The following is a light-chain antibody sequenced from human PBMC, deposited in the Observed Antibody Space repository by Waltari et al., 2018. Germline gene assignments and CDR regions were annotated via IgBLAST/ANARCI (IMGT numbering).Light chain of an antibody. CDR1: QIIRSW. V-gene: IGKV1-5*03. J-gene: IGKJ1*01. CDR2: QVS. CDR3: QQANSFPWT. Sequence: DIQMTQFPSTLSASVGDTVTITCRASQIIRSWFAWYQQKPGKAPKLLIYQVSSLESGVPSRFSGSGSGPEFTLTISSLQPDDFATYYCQQANSFPWTFGQGTKVEIK.